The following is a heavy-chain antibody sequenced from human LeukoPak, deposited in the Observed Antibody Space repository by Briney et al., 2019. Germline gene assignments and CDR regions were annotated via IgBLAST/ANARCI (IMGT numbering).Heavy chain of an antibody. D-gene: IGHD3-9*01. V-gene: IGHV3-66*01. CDR2: IYSGGST. CDR3: ARDRHDILTGHDAFDI. J-gene: IGHJ3*02. Sequence: GGSLRLSCAASGFTVSSNYMSWVRQAPGKGLEWVSVIYSGGSTYYADSVEGRFTISRDNSKNTLYLQMNSLRAEDTAVYYCARDRHDILTGHDAFDIWGQGTMVTVSS. CDR1: GFTVSSNY.